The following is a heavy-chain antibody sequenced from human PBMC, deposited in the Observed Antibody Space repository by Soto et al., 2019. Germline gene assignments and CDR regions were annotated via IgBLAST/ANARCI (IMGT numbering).Heavy chain of an antibody. J-gene: IGHJ4*02. CDR3: AKDSEGFDY. CDR2: ISYDGSNK. Sequence: QVQLVESGGGVVQPGRSLRLSCAASGFTFSSYGMHWVRQAPGKGLEWVAVISYDGSNKYYADSVKGRFTISRDNSKNTLYLQMNSLRAEDTAVYYCAKDSEGFDYWGQGTLVTVSS. CDR1: GFTFSSYG. V-gene: IGHV3-30*18.